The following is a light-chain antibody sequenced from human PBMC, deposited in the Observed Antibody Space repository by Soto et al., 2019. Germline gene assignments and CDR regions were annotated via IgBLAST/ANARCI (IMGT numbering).Light chain of an antibody. Sequence: QSVLTQPPSASGTPGQRVTISCSGSTSHIGGNTVNWFQKVPGTAPKLLIYRNYERPSGVPDRFSGSQSGTSASLAISGLQAEDEADYYCVAWDNSMRGPVFGGGTKVTVL. V-gene: IGLV1-44*01. CDR2: RNY. J-gene: IGLJ3*02. CDR3: VAWDNSMRGPV. CDR1: TSHIGGNT.